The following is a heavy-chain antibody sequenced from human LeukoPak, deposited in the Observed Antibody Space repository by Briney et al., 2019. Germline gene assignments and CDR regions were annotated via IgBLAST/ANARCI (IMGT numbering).Heavy chain of an antibody. CDR2: IKQDESEK. CDR3: ARVRMGDDFNPFDY. D-gene: IGHD3-16*01. Sequence: GGSLGLSCEASGFTFSRYWMSWVRQAPGKGLEWVANIKQDESEKYYVDSVKGRFTISRDNAKNSLYLQVNSLRAEDTAVYYCARVRMGDDFNPFDYWGQGTLVTVSS. CDR1: GFTFSRYW. V-gene: IGHV3-7*01. J-gene: IGHJ4*02.